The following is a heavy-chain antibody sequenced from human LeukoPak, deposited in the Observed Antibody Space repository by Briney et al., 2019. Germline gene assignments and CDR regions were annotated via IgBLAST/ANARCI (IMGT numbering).Heavy chain of an antibody. CDR1: GGSISNYY. CDR3: ARDVGGIVGATWGLFDY. J-gene: IGHJ4*02. CDR2: IYYSGST. Sequence: PSETLSLTCTVSGGSISNYYWSWIRQPPGKGLEWIGYIYYSGSTNYNPSLKSRVTISVDTSKNQFSLKLSSMTAADTAMYYCARDVGGIVGATWGLFDYWGQGTLVTVSS. D-gene: IGHD1-26*01. V-gene: IGHV4-59*01.